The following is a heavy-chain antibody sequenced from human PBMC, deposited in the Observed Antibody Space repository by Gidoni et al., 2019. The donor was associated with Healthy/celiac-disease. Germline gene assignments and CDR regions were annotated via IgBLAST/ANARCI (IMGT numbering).Heavy chain of an antibody. D-gene: IGHD1-1*01. V-gene: IGHV5-10-1*03. Sequence: AQLVQSGAEVTKPGESLRTSCKGSGYSFTSYWISWVRQMPGKGLEWMGRIDPGDCYTNYSPSFQGHVTISADKSSSTAYLQWSSLKASDTAMYYCARWMDFEAPGTDGGMDVWGQGTTVTVSS. J-gene: IGHJ6*02. CDR3: ARWMDFEAPGTDGGMDV. CDR2: IDPGDCYT. CDR1: GYSFTSYW.